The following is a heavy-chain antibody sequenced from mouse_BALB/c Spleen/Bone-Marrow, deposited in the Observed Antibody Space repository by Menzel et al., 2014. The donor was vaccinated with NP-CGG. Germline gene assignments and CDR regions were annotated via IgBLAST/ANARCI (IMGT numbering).Heavy chain of an antibody. CDR2: INPYNDGT. CDR3: ARLRYYAMDY. CDR1: GYTFXSYV. J-gene: IGHJ4*01. Sequence: EVQRVESGPELVKPGASAKMSCKASGYTFXSYVMHWVKQKPGQGLEWIGYINPYNDGTKYNEKFKGKATLTSDKSSSTAYMELSSLTSEDSAVYYCARLRYYAMDYWGQGTSVTVSS. V-gene: IGHV1-14*01.